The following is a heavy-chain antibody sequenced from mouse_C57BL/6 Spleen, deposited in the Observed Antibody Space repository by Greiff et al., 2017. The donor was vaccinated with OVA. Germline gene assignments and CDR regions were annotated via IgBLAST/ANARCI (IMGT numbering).Heavy chain of an antibody. D-gene: IGHD2-5*01. J-gene: IGHJ2*01. CDR3: ARDQHYSNYLYYFDY. Sequence: DVMLVESGGGLVKPGGSLKLSCAASGFTFSSYAMSWVRQTPEKRLEWVATISDGGSYTYYPDNVKGRFTISRDNAKNNLYLQMSHLKSEDTAMYYCARDQHYSNYLYYFDYWGQGTTLTVSS. CDR1: GFTFSSYA. CDR2: ISDGGSYT. V-gene: IGHV5-4*01.